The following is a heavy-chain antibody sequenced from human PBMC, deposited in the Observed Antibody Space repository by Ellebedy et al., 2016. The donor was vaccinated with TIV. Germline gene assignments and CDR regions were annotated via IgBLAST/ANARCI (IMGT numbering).Heavy chain of an antibody. D-gene: IGHD4-17*01. CDR1: GGSSSGYF. CDR2: IHHGGGT. J-gene: IGHJ4*02. CDR3: ATWETTVNKRHY. V-gene: IGHV4-34*01. Sequence: MPSETLSLTCAVYGGSSSGYFWSWFRQSPGKGLEWIGKIHHGGGTTYNPSLKSRVTISDDRSKNQFSLRLNSVTAADTAVYYCATWETTVNKRHYWGQGTLVIVSS.